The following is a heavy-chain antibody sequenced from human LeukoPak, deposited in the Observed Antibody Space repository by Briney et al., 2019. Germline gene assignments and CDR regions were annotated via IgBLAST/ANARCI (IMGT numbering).Heavy chain of an antibody. Sequence: GGSLRLSCAAPGFIVSSNYMSWVRQAPGKGLEWVSVMYGGGTTYYADSVKGRFTISRDNSKNTLYLQMNSLRAEDTAVYYCARGKSSGYYHGDDPYVDYWGQGTLVTVSS. V-gene: IGHV3-53*01. CDR1: GFIVSSNY. CDR3: ARGKSSGYYHGDDPYVDY. CDR2: MYGGGTT. J-gene: IGHJ4*02. D-gene: IGHD3-22*01.